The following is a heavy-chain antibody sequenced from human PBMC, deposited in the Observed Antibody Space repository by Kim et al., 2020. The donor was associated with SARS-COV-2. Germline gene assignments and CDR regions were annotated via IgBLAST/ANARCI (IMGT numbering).Heavy chain of an antibody. Sequence: ASVKVSCKASGYTFTSYDISWVRQAPGQGLEWMGWISVYNGNTNYAQRFQGRVSMTTDTSTSTAYKELRSQRSDDTAVYYCARDLWLSGCYGFLYWGQGT. D-gene: IGHD1-26*01. CDR3: ARDLWLSGCYGFLY. CDR1: GYTFTSYD. V-gene: IGHV1-18*01. CDR2: ISVYNGNT. J-gene: IGHJ4*02.